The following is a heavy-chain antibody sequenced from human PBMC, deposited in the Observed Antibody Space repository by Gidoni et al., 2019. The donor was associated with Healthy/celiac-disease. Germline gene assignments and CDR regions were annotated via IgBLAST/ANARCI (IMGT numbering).Heavy chain of an antibody. Sequence: QMQLVQSGPEVKKPGTSGKVSRKASGFNCTSSAMQWGRQARGQRLEWIGRIVVGSGNTNYAQKFHESVTITRDMSTSTAYMELSSLRSEDTAVYYCAALCGGDCTDAFDIWGQGTMVTVSS. J-gene: IGHJ3*02. CDR1: GFNCTSSA. D-gene: IGHD2-21*02. CDR2: IVVGSGNT. V-gene: IGHV1-58*02. CDR3: AALCGGDCTDAFDI.